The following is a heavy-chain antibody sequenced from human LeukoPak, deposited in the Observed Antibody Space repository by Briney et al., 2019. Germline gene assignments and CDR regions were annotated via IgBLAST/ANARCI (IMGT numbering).Heavy chain of an antibody. CDR3: ARRDSANWFDP. CDR1: GGSISITIYY. J-gene: IGHJ5*02. Sequence: PSETLSLTCTVCGGSISITIYYCGWIRQPPGKGLEWIGSIYYSGRTYYSPSLKSRVTISIDTSKNQFSLKLSSVTAADTAVYYCARRDSANWFDPWGQGILVTVSS. D-gene: IGHD1-26*01. CDR2: IYYSGRT. V-gene: IGHV4-39*01.